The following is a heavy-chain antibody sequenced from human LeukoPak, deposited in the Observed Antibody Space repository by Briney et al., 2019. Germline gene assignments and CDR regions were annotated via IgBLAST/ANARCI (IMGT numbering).Heavy chain of an antibody. CDR1: GGSISSSSYS. CDR2: IYYSGST. CDR3: ARDVPSSRYYDSNLPPDY. J-gene: IGHJ4*02. V-gene: IGHV4-39*07. D-gene: IGHD3-22*01. Sequence: SETLSLTCTVSGGSISSSSYSWGWIRQPPGKGLEWIGSIYYSGSTYYNPSLKSRVTISVDTSKNQFSLKLSSVTAADTAVYYCARDVPSSRYYDSNLPPDYWGQGTLVTVSS.